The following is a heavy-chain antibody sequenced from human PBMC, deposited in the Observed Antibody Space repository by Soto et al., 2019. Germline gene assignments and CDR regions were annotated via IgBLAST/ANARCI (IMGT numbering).Heavy chain of an antibody. CDR2: IWYDGSNK. Sequence: QVQLVESGGGVVQPGTSLRLSCTTSGFTFGSYGMHWVRQAPGKGLEWLAIIWYDGSNKYYADSVEGRFTISRDNSRDTVYLQMNSLRAEDTALYYCARNNGNYRLDDWGQGALVIVSS. J-gene: IGHJ4*02. CDR3: ARNNGNYRLDD. V-gene: IGHV3-33*01. D-gene: IGHD1-7*01. CDR1: GFTFGSYG.